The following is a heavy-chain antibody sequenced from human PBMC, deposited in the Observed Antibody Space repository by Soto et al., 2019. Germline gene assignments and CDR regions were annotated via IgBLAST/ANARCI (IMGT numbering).Heavy chain of an antibody. CDR2: IRSKANSYAT. V-gene: IGHV3-73*01. Sequence: EVQLEESGGGLVQPGGSLKLSCAASGFTFSGSAMHWVRQASGKGLEWVGRIRSKANSYATAYAASVTGRFTISRDDSKNTAYLQMNSLKTEDTAVYYCTRHVSANGFDYWGHGTLVTVSS. CDR3: TRHVSANGFDY. D-gene: IGHD6-25*01. J-gene: IGHJ4*01. CDR1: GFTFSGSA.